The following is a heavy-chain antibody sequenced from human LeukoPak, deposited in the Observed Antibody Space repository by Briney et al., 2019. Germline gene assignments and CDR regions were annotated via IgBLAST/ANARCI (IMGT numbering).Heavy chain of an antibody. CDR3: ARDFYGDYALSAFDI. CDR2: IKQDGSEK. CDR1: GFTFTAYW. J-gene: IGHJ3*02. D-gene: IGHD4-17*01. V-gene: IGHV3-7*01. Sequence: GGFLRLSCAASGFTFTAYWMSWVRQAPGKGLEWVANIKQDGSEKYYVDSVKGRFTISRDNAKNSLYLQMNSLRAEDTAVYYCARDFYGDYALSAFDIWGQGTMVTVSS.